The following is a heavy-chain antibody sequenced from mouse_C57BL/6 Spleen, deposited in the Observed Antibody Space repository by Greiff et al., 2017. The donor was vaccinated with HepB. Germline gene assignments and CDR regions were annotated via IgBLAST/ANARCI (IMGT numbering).Heavy chain of an antibody. CDR1: GYTFTDYN. Sequence: VQLQQSGPELVKPGASVKIPCKASGYTFTDYNMDWVKQSHGKSLEWIGDINPNNGGTIYNQKFKGKATLTVDKSSSTAYMELRSLTSEDTAVYYCARRHYYGSSSFDYWGQGTTLTVSS. CDR2: INPNNGGT. D-gene: IGHD1-1*01. V-gene: IGHV1-18*01. J-gene: IGHJ2*01. CDR3: ARRHYYGSSSFDY.